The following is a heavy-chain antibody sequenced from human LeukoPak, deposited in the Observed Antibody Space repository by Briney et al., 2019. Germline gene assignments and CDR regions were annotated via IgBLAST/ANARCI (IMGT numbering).Heavy chain of an antibody. CDR1: GYTFTSYD. V-gene: IGHV1-8*01. CDR3: ATKSGSYYGLFDY. Sequence: ASVKVSCKASGYTFTSYDINWVRQATGQGLEWMGWMNPNSGNTGYAQKFQGRVTMTRNTSISTAYMELSSLRSEDTAVYYCATKSGSYYGLFDYWGQGTLVTVSS. J-gene: IGHJ4*02. CDR2: MNPNSGNT. D-gene: IGHD1-26*01.